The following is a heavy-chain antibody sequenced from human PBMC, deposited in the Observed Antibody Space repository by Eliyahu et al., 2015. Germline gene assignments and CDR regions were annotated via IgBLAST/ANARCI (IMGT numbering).Heavy chain of an antibody. CDR3: ARHSNYARISSYWYFDL. J-gene: IGHJ2*01. Sequence: QLQLQESGPGLVKPSETLSLTCTVSGXSXXSSSYYWGWIPQPPGEGVEWIGSIYYSGSTYYNPSLKSRVTISVDTSKNQFSLKLSSVTAADTAVYYCARHSNYARISSYWYFDLWGRGTLVTVSS. CDR1: GXSXXSSSYY. D-gene: IGHD3-22*01. CDR2: IYYSGST. V-gene: IGHV4-39*01.